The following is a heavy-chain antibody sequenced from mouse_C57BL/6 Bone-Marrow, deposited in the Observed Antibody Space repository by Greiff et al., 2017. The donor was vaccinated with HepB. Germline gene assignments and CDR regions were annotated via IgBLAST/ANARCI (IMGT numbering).Heavy chain of an antibody. D-gene: IGHD1-1*01. V-gene: IGHV5-16*01. J-gene: IGHJ2*01. CDR3: ARDGGDYYGSSYGSFDY. CDR1: GFTFSDHY. CDR2: INYDGSST. Sequence: EVQVVESEGGLVQPGSSMKLSCTASGFTFSDHYMAWVRQVPEKGLEWVANINYDGSSTYYLDSLKSRFIISRDNAKNILYLQMSSLKSEDTATYYCARDGGDYYGSSYGSFDYWGQGTTLTVSS.